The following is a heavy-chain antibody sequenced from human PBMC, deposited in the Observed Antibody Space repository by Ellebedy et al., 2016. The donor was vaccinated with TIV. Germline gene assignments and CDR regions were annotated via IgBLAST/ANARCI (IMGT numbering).Heavy chain of an antibody. J-gene: IGHJ5*02. V-gene: IGHV3-7*01. CDR1: GFSFRNYW. CDR3: ARRGSYGDYAVQINSWFDP. D-gene: IGHD4-17*01. Sequence: PGGSLRLSCAASGFSFRNYWMGWVRQAPGKGLEWVANIYQDGSDKYYVDSVKGRFTISRDNDNKALFLQMNSLRVEDTAVYYCARRGSYGDYAVQINSWFDPWGQGTLVTVSS. CDR2: IYQDGSDK.